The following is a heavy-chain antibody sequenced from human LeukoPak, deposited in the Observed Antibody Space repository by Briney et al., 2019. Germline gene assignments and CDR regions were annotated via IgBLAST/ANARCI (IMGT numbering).Heavy chain of an antibody. CDR2: IYYSGST. CDR3: ARGQSPRITGTTHWFDP. CDR1: GGSISSYY. D-gene: IGHD1-7*01. V-gene: IGHV4-59*01. Sequence: PSETLSLTCTVSGGSISSYYWSWIRQPPGKGLEWIGYIYYSGSTNYNPSLKSRVTISVDTSKNQFSLKLSSVTAADTAVYYCARGQSPRITGTTHWFDPWGQGTLVTVSS. J-gene: IGHJ5*02.